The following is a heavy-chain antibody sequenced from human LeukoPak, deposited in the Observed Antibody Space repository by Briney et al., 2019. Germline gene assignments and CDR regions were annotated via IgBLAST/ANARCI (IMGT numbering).Heavy chain of an antibody. CDR1: GYSISSGYY. V-gene: IGHV4-38-2*02. CDR3: ARAPWVVVTRDYFDY. CDR2: IYHSGST. Sequence: SETLSLTCTVSGYSISSGYYWGWIRQPPGKGLEWIGSIYHSGSTYYNPSLKSRVTISVDTSKNQFSLKLSSVTAADTAVYYCARAPWVVVTRDYFDYWGQGTLVTVSS. J-gene: IGHJ4*02. D-gene: IGHD2-21*02.